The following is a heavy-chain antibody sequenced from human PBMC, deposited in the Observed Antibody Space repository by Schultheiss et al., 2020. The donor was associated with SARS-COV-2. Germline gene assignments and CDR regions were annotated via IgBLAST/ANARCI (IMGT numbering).Heavy chain of an antibody. J-gene: IGHJ4*02. CDR2: ISYDGSNK. CDR1: GFTFSSYA. D-gene: IGHD6-6*01. CDR3: ARGGSSSSRVDY. V-gene: IGHV3-30-3*01. Sequence: GGSLRLSCAASGFTFSSYAMHWVRQAPGKGLEWVAVISYDGSNKYYADSVKGRFTISRDNAKNSLYLQMNSLRDEDTAVYYCARGGSSSSRVDYWGQGTLVTVSS.